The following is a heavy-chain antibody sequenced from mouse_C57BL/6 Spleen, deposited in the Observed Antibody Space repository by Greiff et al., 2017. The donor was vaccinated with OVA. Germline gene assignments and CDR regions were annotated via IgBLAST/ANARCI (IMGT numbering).Heavy chain of an antibody. CDR1: GYTFTGYW. Sequence: QVQLQQSGAELMKPGASVKLSCKATGYTFTGYWIEWVKQRPGHGLEWIGEILPGSGSTNYTEKFKGKATFTADTSSNTAYMQLSSLPTEESAIDYCAGSTVIATDYAMDYWGKGTSVTVSS. CDR2: ILPGSGST. D-gene: IGHD1-1*01. V-gene: IGHV1-9*01. CDR3: AGSTVIATDYAMDY. J-gene: IGHJ4*01.